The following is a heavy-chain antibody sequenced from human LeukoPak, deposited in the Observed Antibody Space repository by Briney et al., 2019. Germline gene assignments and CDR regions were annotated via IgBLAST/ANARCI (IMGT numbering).Heavy chain of an antibody. V-gene: IGHV3-23*01. D-gene: IGHD5-24*01. CDR3: ARGARIWLQFKTSAGFDY. Sequence: PGGSLRLSCAASGFTFSSYAMSWVRQAPGKGLEWVSAISGSGGSTYYADSVKGRFTISRDNSKNTLYLQMNSLRAEDTAVYYCARGARIWLQFKTSAGFDYWGQGTLLTVSS. J-gene: IGHJ4*02. CDR2: ISGSGGST. CDR1: GFTFSSYA.